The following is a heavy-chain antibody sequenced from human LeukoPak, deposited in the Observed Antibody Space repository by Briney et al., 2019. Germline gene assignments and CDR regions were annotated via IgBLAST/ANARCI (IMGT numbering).Heavy chain of an antibody. CDR3: ARSNRGSTHFGY. CDR2: INPNSGGT. D-gene: IGHD3-10*01. V-gene: IGHV1-2*06. CDR1: GYTSTGYY. J-gene: IGHJ4*02. Sequence: ASVKVSCKASGYTSTGYYMHWVRQAPGQGLEWMGRINPNSGGTNYAQKFRGRVTMTRDTSISTAYMELSRLRSDDTAVYYCARSNRGSTHFGYWGQGTLVTVSS.